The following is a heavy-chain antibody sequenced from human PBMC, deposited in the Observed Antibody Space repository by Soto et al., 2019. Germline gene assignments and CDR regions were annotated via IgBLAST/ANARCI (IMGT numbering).Heavy chain of an antibody. CDR2: IRNTPYGGTT. CDR1: GFRFSEHA. D-gene: IGHD6-13*01. CDR3: AKDRSRAAGNWWFDY. J-gene: IGHJ4*02. Sequence: PGGSLRLSCNCSGFRFSEHAMTWVRQAPGKGLEWVGFIRNTPYGGTTDYAASVRGRFTISRDDSESIAYLQMNSLRAEDTAVYYCAKDRSRAAGNWWFDYWGQGTLVTVSS. V-gene: IGHV3-49*04.